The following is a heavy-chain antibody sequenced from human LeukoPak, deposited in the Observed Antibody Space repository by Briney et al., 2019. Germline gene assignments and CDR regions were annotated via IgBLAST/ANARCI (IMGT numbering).Heavy chain of an antibody. CDR3: ARGDYMITFGGVDY. V-gene: IGHV3-21*01. CDR1: GFTFSSYS. D-gene: IGHD3-16*01. CDR2: ISSSSSYI. J-gene: IGHJ4*02. Sequence: GGSLRLSCAASGFTFSSYSMNWVRQAPGKGLEWVSAISSSSSYIYYAASVRRRVTSSRNNAKNSLYLQMNSLRAEDTAVYYCARGDYMITFGGVDYWGQGTLVTVSS.